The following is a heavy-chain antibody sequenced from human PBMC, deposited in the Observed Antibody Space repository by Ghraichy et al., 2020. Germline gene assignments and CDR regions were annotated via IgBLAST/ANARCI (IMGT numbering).Heavy chain of an antibody. CDR1: GGSISSSNYY. CDR3: AGSFAVIRYFDL. J-gene: IGHJ2*01. V-gene: IGHV4-39*01. D-gene: IGHD4-23*01. Sequence: ETLSLTCSVSGGSISSSNYYWGWIRQPPGRGLEWIGSIHHSGSTYYNPSLKSRVTISVDKSKNQFSLKLNSVTAADTAVYYCAGSFAVIRYFDLWGRGTLVTVSS. CDR2: IHHSGST.